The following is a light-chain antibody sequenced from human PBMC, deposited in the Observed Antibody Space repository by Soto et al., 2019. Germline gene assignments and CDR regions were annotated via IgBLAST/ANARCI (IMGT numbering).Light chain of an antibody. Sequence: QSALNQPASVSGSPGQSITISCTGTNNDVGGYKLVSWYQQHPGKVPQVVIYEGSKRPSGVSNRFSGSKSGNTASLTIPGLQAEDEAYYYCWSYAGNTIFVFGGGTKLTVL. V-gene: IGLV2-23*03. CDR1: NNDVGGYKL. J-gene: IGLJ2*01. CDR2: EGS. CDR3: WSYAGNTIFV.